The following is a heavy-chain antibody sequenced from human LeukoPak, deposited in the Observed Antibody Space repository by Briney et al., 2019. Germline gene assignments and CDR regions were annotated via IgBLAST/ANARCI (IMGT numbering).Heavy chain of an antibody. D-gene: IGHD6-19*01. CDR1: GFTFVSYG. Sequence: GRSLRLSCAASGFTFVSYGMRWVRQAPGKGLEWVAGIWYDGSNKYYADSVKGRFTISRDNSKNTLYLQMNSLRAEDTAVYYCARDPSLAIAVAGSYFHHWGQGTLVTVSS. J-gene: IGHJ1*01. V-gene: IGHV3-33*01. CDR3: ARDPSLAIAVAGSYFHH. CDR2: IWYDGSNK.